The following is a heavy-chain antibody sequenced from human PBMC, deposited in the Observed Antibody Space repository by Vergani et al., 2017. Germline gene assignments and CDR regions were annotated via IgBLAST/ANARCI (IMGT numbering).Heavy chain of an antibody. Sequence: EVQPEESGGGLVLPGRSLRLSCVASGFTSAGYAMHWVRQAPGKGLEWVSGISWNSNSIGYADSVKGRFTISRDNAKNSLYLQMNSLRAEDTALYSCAKDLGTSSGGGWFDPWGQGTLVTVSS. J-gene: IGHJ5*02. CDR1: GFTSAGYA. V-gene: IGHV3-9*02. CDR3: AKDLGTSSGGGWFDP. CDR2: ISWNSNSI. D-gene: IGHD6-6*01.